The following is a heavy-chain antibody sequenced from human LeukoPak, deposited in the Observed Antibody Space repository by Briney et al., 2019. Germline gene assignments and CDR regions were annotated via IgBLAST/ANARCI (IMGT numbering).Heavy chain of an antibody. Sequence: SETLSLTCTVSGGSISSYYWSWIRQPPGKGLEWIGYIYYSGSTNYNPSLKSRVTISVDTSKNQFSLKLSSVTAADTAVYYCARATYYYDSSGYYYFVYWGQGTLVTVSS. D-gene: IGHD3-22*01. J-gene: IGHJ4*02. CDR1: GGSISSYY. CDR2: IYYSGST. V-gene: IGHV4-59*01. CDR3: ARATYYYDSSGYYYFVY.